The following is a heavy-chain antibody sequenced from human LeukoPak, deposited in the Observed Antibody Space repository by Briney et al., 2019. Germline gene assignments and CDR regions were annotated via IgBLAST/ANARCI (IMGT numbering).Heavy chain of an antibody. Sequence: GGSLRLSCAASGFTITNYWMHWVRQAPGQGLVWVSRISSDVTTTNYADSVRGRFTISRDNAKNMLYLQMNSLRAEDTAIYYCVVIVLGWGQGTLVTVSS. CDR2: ISSDVTTT. CDR3: VVIVLG. J-gene: IGHJ4*02. CDR1: GFTITNYW. V-gene: IGHV3-74*01. D-gene: IGHD2-8*02.